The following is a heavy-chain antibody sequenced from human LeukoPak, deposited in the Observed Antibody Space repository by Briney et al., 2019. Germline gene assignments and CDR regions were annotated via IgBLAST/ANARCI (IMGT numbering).Heavy chain of an antibody. CDR3: ARREQYGSGTVQFDY. V-gene: IGHV4-4*02. D-gene: IGHD3-10*01. J-gene: IGHJ4*02. Sequence: SETLSLTCSVSGGSISSSNWWSWVRQPPGKGLEWIGEIYQSGSTNYNPTLKSRVTMSVDKSRNQFSLSLTSVTAADTAVYYCARREQYGSGTVQFDYWGQGTLVTVSS. CDR1: GGSISSSNW. CDR2: IYQSGST.